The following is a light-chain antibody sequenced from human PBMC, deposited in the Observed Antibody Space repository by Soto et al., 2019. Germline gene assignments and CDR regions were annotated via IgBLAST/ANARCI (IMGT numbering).Light chain of an antibody. J-gene: IGKJ1*01. Sequence: DIHLTQSPSFLSASVGDRVTITCRASRSISVWLAWYQQKPGKAPKLLIFDASSLESGIPSRFSGSGSGTEFTLTISSLHPDDFATYYCQQYNTYSWTFGQGTKVDIK. CDR1: RSISVW. CDR2: DAS. V-gene: IGKV1-5*01. CDR3: QQYNTYSWT.